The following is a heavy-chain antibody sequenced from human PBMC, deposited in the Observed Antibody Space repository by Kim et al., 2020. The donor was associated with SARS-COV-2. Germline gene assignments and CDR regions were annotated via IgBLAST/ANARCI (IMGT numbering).Heavy chain of an antibody. D-gene: IGHD3-10*01. CDR3: AKYVYVSGSPVFDS. Sequence: GGSLRLFCAASELTFSSYAMTWVRQAPGKGLDWVSAISGSGDTTYYADSVKGRFTISRDNSKNTLYLQTNSLRAEDTAVYYCAKYVYVSGSPVFDSWGQGTLVTVSS. V-gene: IGHV3-23*01. J-gene: IGHJ4*02. CDR1: ELTFSSYA. CDR2: ISGSGDTT.